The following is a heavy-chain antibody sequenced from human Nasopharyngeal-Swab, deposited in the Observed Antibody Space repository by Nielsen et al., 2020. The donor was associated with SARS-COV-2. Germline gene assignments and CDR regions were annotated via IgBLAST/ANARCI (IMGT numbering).Heavy chain of an antibody. V-gene: IGHV5-10-1*01. J-gene: IGHJ6*02. CDR2: IDPSDSYT. Sequence: GESLKISCKGSGYSFTSYWISWVRQMPGKGLEWMGRIDPSDSYTNYSPSFQGHVTISADKSISTAYLQWSSLKASDTAMYYCARHPPDHYHYYGMDVWGQGTTVTVSS. CDR1: GYSFTSYW. CDR3: ARHPPDHYHYYGMDV.